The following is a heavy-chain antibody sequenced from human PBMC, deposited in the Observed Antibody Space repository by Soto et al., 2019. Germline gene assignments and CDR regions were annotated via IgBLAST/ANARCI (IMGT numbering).Heavy chain of an antibody. Sequence: QVQLQESGPGLVKPSETLSLTCTVSGGSISSYYWSWIRQPPGKGLEWIGYIYYSGSTNYNPSLKSRYTISVAPSKNQFSLKLSSGPAADTAVYYCARLSIFGVVTPDAFDIWAQGTMVTVSS. CDR3: ARLSIFGVVTPDAFDI. CDR1: GGSISSYY. V-gene: IGHV4-59*08. D-gene: IGHD3-3*01. J-gene: IGHJ3*02. CDR2: IYYSGST.